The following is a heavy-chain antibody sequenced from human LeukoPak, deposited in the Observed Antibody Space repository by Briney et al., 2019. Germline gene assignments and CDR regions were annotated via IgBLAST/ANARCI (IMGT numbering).Heavy chain of an antibody. J-gene: IGHJ2*01. CDR3: ARDKPRWLQRTKDWYFDL. Sequence: SETLSLTCTVSGGSLSSYYWSWIRQPPGKGLEWIGYIYYSGSTNYNPSLKSRVTISVDTSKNQFSLKLSSVTAADTAVYYCARDKPRWLQRTKDWYFDLWGRGTLVTVSS. V-gene: IGHV4-59*01. CDR1: GGSLSSYY. D-gene: IGHD5-24*01. CDR2: IYYSGST.